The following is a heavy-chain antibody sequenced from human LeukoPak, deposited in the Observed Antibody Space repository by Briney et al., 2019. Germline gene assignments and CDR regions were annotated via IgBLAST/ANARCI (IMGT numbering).Heavy chain of an antibody. CDR2: IYPGDSET. CDR1: GYTFTYYW. Sequence: GESLKISCKTSGYTFTYYWIGWVRQMPGKGLEWMGIIYPGDSETRYSPSFQGPVTISADKSIDTAYLQWSSLKASDTAIYYCARRSPTDWFDPWGQGTLVTVSS. CDR3: ARRSPTDWFDP. V-gene: IGHV5-51*01. J-gene: IGHJ5*02.